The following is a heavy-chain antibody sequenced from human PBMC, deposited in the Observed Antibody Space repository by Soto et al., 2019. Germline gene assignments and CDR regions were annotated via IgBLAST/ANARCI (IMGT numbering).Heavy chain of an antibody. D-gene: IGHD6-6*01. CDR1: GGSISSGGYY. CDR3: ARYAARHGFYGMDV. J-gene: IGHJ6*02. CDR2: IYYSGST. V-gene: IGHV4-31*03. Sequence: PSETLSLTCTVSGGSISSGGYYWSWIRQHPGKGLEWIGYIYYSGSTYYNPSLKSRVTISVDTSKNQFSLKLSSVTAADTAVYYCARYAARHGFYGMDVWGQGTTVTV.